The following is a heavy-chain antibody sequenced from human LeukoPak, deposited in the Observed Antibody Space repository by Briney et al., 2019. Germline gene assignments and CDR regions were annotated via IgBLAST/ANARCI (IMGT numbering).Heavy chain of an antibody. CDR2: ISGSGGST. Sequence: GGSLRLSCAASGFTFSSYAMSWVRQAPGKGLEWVSAISGSGGSTYYADSVKGRFTISRDNSKNTLYLHMDSLRAEDTAVYYCAQGATYGSGSYYTDWGQGTLVTVSS. D-gene: IGHD3-10*01. J-gene: IGHJ4*02. CDR3: AQGATYGSGSYYTD. CDR1: GFTFSSYA. V-gene: IGHV3-23*01.